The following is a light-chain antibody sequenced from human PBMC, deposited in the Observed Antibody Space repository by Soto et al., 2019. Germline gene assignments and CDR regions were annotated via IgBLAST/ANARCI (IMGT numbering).Light chain of an antibody. J-gene: IGKJ1*01. CDR3: QQSNNTPRT. CDR2: GTS. V-gene: IGKV1-39*01. Sequence: DMQMTQSPSSLSASVGERVTITCRASQTISRFLNWYQQKPGKAPNLLIFGTSILESGVPSRFSGSGSGTDFTLTISSLQPEDFGTYYCQQSNNTPRTFGKGTKV. CDR1: QTISRF.